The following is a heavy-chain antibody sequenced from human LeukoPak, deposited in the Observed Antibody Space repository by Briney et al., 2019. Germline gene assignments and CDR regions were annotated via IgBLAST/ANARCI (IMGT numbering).Heavy chain of an antibody. CDR3: AGRGSGSYFDF. CDR2: ISGSGGST. J-gene: IGHJ4*02. Sequence: GGSLRLSCSASGFTFSTYGLNWVRQAPGQGPEWVSAISGSGGSTYYADSVKGRFTISRDNSKNTLYLQMNSLRAEDTAVYYCAGRGSGSYFDFWGPGTLVTVSS. CDR1: GFTFSTYG. V-gene: IGHV3-23*01. D-gene: IGHD3-10*01.